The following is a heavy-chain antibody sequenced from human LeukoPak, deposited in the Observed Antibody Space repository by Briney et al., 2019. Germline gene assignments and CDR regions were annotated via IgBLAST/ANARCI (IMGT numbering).Heavy chain of an antibody. J-gene: IGHJ6*03. Sequence: SETLSLTCTVSGGSISSYYWSWIRQPSGKGLEWIGYIYYSGSTNCNPSLKSRVTISVDTSKNQFSLKLSSVTAADTAVYYCARDLAVAGDYYYYYYMDVWGKGTTVTVSS. V-gene: IGHV4-59*01. CDR2: IYYSGST. CDR1: GGSISSYY. CDR3: ARDLAVAGDYYYYYYMDV. D-gene: IGHD6-19*01.